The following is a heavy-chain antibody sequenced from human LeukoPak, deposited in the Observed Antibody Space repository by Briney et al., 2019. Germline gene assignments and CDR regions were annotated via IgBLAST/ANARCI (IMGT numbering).Heavy chain of an antibody. Sequence: SETLSLTCTVSGYSISSGYYWGWIRQPPGKGLEWIGSIYHSGSTYYNPSLKSRVTMSVDMSKNQFSLKLSSVAAADTAVYYCARDQYYYDSSGYYRFDYWGQGTLVTVSS. CDR3: ARDQYYYDSSGYYRFDY. J-gene: IGHJ4*02. V-gene: IGHV4-38-2*02. CDR2: IYHSGST. CDR1: GYSISSGYY. D-gene: IGHD3-22*01.